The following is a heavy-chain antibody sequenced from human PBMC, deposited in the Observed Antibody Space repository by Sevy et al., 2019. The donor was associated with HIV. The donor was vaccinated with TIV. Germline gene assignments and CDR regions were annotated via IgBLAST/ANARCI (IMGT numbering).Heavy chain of an antibody. CDR2: INSDGSST. Sequence: GGSLRLSCAASGFTFSSYWMHWVRQAPGKGLVWVSRINSDGSSTSYADSVKGRFTISRDNAKNTQYLQMNSLRAEDTAVYYCARVETVTRTYYYYYMDVWGKGTTVTVSS. J-gene: IGHJ6*03. CDR3: ARVETVTRTYYYYYMDV. V-gene: IGHV3-74*01. CDR1: GFTFSSYW. D-gene: IGHD4-17*01.